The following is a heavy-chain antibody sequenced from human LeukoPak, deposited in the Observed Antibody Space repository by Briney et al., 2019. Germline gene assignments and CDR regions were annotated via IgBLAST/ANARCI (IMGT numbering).Heavy chain of an antibody. CDR2: FDPEDGET. Sequence: ASVKVSCKVPGYTLTELSMHWVRQAPGKGLEWMGGFDPEDGETIYAQKFQGRVTMTEDTSTDTAYMELSSLRSEDTAVYYCATDGITRSQWEPPNWFDPWGQGTLVTVSS. D-gene: IGHD1-26*01. J-gene: IGHJ5*02. CDR1: GYTLTELS. CDR3: ATDGITRSQWEPPNWFDP. V-gene: IGHV1-24*01.